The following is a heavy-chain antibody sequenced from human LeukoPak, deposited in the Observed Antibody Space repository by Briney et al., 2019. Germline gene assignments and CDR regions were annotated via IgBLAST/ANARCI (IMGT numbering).Heavy chain of an antibody. CDR2: INPNSGGT. Sequence: GASVKVSCKASGYTFTGYYMHWVRQAPGQGLEWMGWINPNSGGTNYAQKFQGRVTMTRDTSISTAYMELSRLRSDDTAVYYCARDITTMVRGVSPNWFDHWGQGTLVTVSS. D-gene: IGHD3-10*01. CDR3: ARDITTMVRGVSPNWFDH. CDR1: GYTFTGYY. J-gene: IGHJ5*02. V-gene: IGHV1-2*02.